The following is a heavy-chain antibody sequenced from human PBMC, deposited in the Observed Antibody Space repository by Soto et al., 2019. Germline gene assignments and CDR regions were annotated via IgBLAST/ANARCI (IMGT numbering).Heavy chain of an antibody. CDR3: AKDSRPNYYYGMDV. Sequence: QVQLVESGGGVVQPGRSLRLSCAASGFTFSSYGMHWVRQAPGKGLEWVAVISYDGSNKYYADSVKGRFTISRDNSKNTLYLQMNSLRAEDTAVYYCAKDSRPNYYYGMDVWGQWTRVTVSS. J-gene: IGHJ6*02. CDR2: ISYDGSNK. V-gene: IGHV3-30*18. CDR1: GFTFSSYG.